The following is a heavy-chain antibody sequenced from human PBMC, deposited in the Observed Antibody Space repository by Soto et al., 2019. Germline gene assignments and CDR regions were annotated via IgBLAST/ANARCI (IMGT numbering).Heavy chain of an antibody. CDR2: IYYSGST. CDR3: ARDGSIAVRGRDWFDP. D-gene: IGHD6-6*01. J-gene: IGHJ5*02. CDR1: GGSIISYY. V-gene: IGHV4-59*01. Sequence: SETLSLTCTVSGGSIISYYWSWSRQPPGKGLEWIGYIYYSGSTNYNPSLKSRVTISVDTSKNQFSLKLSSVTAADTAVYYCARDGSIAVRGRDWFDPWGQGTLVTVSS.